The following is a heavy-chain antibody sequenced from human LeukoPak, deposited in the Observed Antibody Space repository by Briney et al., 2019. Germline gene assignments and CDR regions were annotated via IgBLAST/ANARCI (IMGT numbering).Heavy chain of an antibody. V-gene: IGHV3-73*01. Sequence: PGGSLKLSCAASGFIFSGSAMHWVRQASGKGLEWVGRIRSKANTYATAYAASVKGRFTISRDDSKNTAYLQMNSLKTEDTAVYYCTRGTVDYWGQGTLVTVSS. CDR3: TRGTVDY. CDR2: IRSKANTYAT. CDR1: GFIFSGSA. J-gene: IGHJ4*02.